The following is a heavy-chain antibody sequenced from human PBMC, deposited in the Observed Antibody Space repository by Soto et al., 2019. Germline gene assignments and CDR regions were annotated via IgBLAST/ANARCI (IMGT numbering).Heavy chain of an antibody. CDR1: GGTFSSYT. CDR2: IIPILGIA. Sequence: GASVKVSCKASGGTFSSYTISWVRQAPGQGLEWMGRIIPILGIANYAQKFQGRVTITADKSTSTAYMELSSLRSEDTAVYYCARGGSGWFYYFDYWGQGTLVTVSS. J-gene: IGHJ4*02. CDR3: ARGGSGWFYYFDY. D-gene: IGHD6-19*01. V-gene: IGHV1-69*02.